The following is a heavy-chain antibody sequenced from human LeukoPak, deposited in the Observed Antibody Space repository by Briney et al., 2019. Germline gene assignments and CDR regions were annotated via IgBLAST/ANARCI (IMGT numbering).Heavy chain of an antibody. CDR2: IRYDGNSN. CDR1: GFTFRSYG. CDR3: AKEEVISGNHGVYFDY. J-gene: IGHJ4*02. D-gene: IGHD3-22*01. V-gene: IGHV3-30*02. Sequence: PGGSLRLSCAASGFTFRSYGMHWVRQAPGKGLEWVAFIRYDGNSNYYADSVKGRSTIPRDNSRSTLYLQMNSLRAEDTAVYYCAKEEVISGNHGVYFDYWGQGTLVTVSS.